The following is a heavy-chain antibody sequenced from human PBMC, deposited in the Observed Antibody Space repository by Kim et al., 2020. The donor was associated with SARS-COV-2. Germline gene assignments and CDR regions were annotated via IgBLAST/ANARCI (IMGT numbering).Heavy chain of an antibody. CDR3: ARVHHYYDSSDYAFDI. CDR1: GFTFSSYS. D-gene: IGHD3-22*01. J-gene: IGHJ3*02. Sequence: GGSLRLSCAASGFTFSSYSMNWVRQAPGKGLEWVSSISSSSYIYYADSVKGRFTISRDNAKNSLYLQMNSLRAEDTAVYYCARVHHYYDSSDYAFDIWGQGTMATVSS. V-gene: IGHV3-21*01. CDR2: ISSSSYI.